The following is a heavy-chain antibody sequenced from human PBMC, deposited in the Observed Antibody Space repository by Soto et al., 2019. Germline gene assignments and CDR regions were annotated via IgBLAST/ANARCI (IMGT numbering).Heavy chain of an antibody. Sequence: ASGKVSCKASGGTFISYAISWVRQAPGQGLEWMGGIIPIFGTANYAQKLQGRVTMTTDTSTSTAYMELRSLRSDDTAVYYCARDRALYSSSYNWFDPWGQGTLVTVSS. CDR2: IIPIFGTA. J-gene: IGHJ5*02. V-gene: IGHV1-69*05. CDR3: ARDRALYSSSYNWFDP. CDR1: GGTFISYA. D-gene: IGHD6-6*01.